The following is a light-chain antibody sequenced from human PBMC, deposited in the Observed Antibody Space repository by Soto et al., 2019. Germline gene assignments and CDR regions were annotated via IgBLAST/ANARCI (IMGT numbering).Light chain of an antibody. CDR2: DVS. CDR1: SSDVGGYNY. Sequence: QSALTQPRSVSGSPGQSVTISCTGTSSDVGGYNYDSWYQQHPGKAPKLMIYDVSKRPSGVPDRFSGSKSGNTASLTISGLQAEDEADYYCCSYAGSVVFGGGTKLTVL. CDR3: CSYAGSVV. V-gene: IGLV2-11*01. J-gene: IGLJ2*01.